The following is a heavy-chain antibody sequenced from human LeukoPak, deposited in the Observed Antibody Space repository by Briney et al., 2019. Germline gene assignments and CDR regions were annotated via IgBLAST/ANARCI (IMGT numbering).Heavy chain of an antibody. J-gene: IGHJ5*02. V-gene: IGHV1-18*01. CDR3: ARAGYGGYALEGSWFDP. CDR1: GYTFTSYG. CDR2: ISAYNGNT. D-gene: IGHD4-17*01. Sequence: GASVKVSCKASGYTFTSYGISWVRQAPGQGLEWMGWISAYNGNTNYAQKLQGRVTMTTDTSTSTAYMELRSLRSDDTAVYYCARAGYGGYALEGSWFDPWGQGTLVTVSS.